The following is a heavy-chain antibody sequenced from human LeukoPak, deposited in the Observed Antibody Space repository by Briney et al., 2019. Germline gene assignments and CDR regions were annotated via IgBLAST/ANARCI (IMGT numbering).Heavy chain of an antibody. CDR1: GYTFTSYG. D-gene: IGHD3-3*01. CDR3: ARDHGITIFGVVISNGMDV. Sequence: SVKVSCKASGYTFTSYGISWVRQAPGQGLEWMGGIIPIFGTANYAQKFQGRVTITADESTSTAYMELSSLRSEDTAVYYCARDHGITIFGVVISNGMDVWGQGTTVTVSS. J-gene: IGHJ6*02. CDR2: IIPIFGTA. V-gene: IGHV1-69*13.